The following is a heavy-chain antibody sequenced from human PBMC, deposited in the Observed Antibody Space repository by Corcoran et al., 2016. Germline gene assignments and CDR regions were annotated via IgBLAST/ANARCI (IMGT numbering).Heavy chain of an antibody. CDR2: ISYDGSNK. CDR1: GFTFSSYG. D-gene: IGHD4-4*01. CDR3: AKDREIFDYSSYFDY. V-gene: IGHV3-30*18. J-gene: IGHJ4*02. Sequence: QVQLVESGGGVVQPGRSLRLSCAASGFTFSSYGMHWVRQAPGNGLEWVAVISYDGSNKYYADSVKGRFTISRDNSKNTLYLQMNSLRAEDTAVYYCAKDREIFDYSSYFDYWGQGTLVTVSS.